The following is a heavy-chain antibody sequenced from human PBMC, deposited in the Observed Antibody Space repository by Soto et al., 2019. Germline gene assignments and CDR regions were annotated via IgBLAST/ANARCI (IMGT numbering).Heavy chain of an antibody. CDR2: ISSSSSTI. Sequence: EVQLVESGGGLVQPGGSLRLSCAASGFTFSSYSMNWVRQAPGKGLEWVSYISSSSSTIYYADSVKGRFTISRDSAKNSLYRQMNSLRDEDTAVYYCARDYYDSAEWDYWGQGTLVTVSS. CDR3: ARDYYDSAEWDY. V-gene: IGHV3-48*02. CDR1: GFTFSSYS. J-gene: IGHJ4*02. D-gene: IGHD3-22*01.